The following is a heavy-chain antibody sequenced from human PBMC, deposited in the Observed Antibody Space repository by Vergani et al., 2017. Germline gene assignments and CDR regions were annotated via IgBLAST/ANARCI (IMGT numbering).Heavy chain of an antibody. D-gene: IGHD1-7*01. Sequence: QVQLQESGPGLVKPSQTLSLTCTVSGGSISSGDYYWSWIRQPPGKGLEWIGYIYYSGSTYYNPSLKSRVTISVDTSKNQFSLKLSSVTAADTAVYYCARVPANNWNYVVFNRYFDYWGQGTLVTVSS. V-gene: IGHV4-30-4*01. CDR2: IYYSGST. CDR1: GGSISSGDYY. J-gene: IGHJ4*02. CDR3: ARVPANNWNYVVFNRYFDY.